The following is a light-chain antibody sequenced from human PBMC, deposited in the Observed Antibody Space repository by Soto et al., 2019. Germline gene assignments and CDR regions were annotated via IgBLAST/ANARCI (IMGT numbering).Light chain of an antibody. Sequence: EIVMTQSPATLSVSPGERATLSCRASQGVTSNLAWYQQKPVQAPRLLIYGASTRATGIPARFSRSGSGTEFTLTISSLQSEDFAVYYCQHYNNWPLTFGGGTKVDIK. CDR3: QHYNNWPLT. J-gene: IGKJ4*01. V-gene: IGKV3-15*01. CDR2: GAS. CDR1: QGVTSN.